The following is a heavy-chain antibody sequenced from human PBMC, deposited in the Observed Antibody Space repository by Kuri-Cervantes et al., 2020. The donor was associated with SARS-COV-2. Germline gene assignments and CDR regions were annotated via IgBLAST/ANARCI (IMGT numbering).Heavy chain of an antibody. Sequence: GSLRLSCTVSGGSISSGSYYWSWIRQPAGKGLEWIGEINHSGSTNYNPSLKSRVTISVDTSKNQFSLKLSSVTAADTAVYYCAISLLIFSNNAVGSSSIDYWGQGTLVTVSS. CDR3: AISLLIFSNNAVGSSSIDY. J-gene: IGHJ4*02. CDR1: GGSISSGSYY. D-gene: IGHD6-6*01. CDR2: INHSGST. V-gene: IGHV4-61*10.